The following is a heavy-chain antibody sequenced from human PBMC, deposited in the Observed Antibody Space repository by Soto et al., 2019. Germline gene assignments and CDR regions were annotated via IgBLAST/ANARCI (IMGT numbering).Heavy chain of an antibody. Sequence: PGGSLRLSCAASGFTFSSYSMNWVRQAPGKGLEWVSYISSSSSTIYYADSVKGRFTISRDNAKNSLYLQMNSLRAEDTAVYYCAKGTVSGWYNFDYWGQGTLVTVSS. V-gene: IGHV3-48*01. J-gene: IGHJ4*02. CDR1: GFTFSSYS. D-gene: IGHD6-19*01. CDR3: AKGTVSGWYNFDY. CDR2: ISSSSSTI.